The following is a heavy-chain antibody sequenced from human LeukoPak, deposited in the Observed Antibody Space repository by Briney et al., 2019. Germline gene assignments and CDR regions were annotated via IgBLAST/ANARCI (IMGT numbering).Heavy chain of an antibody. CDR1: GGSFSSCY. CDR2: IYSSGRT. D-gene: IGHD1/OR15-1a*01. J-gene: IGHJ5*02. CDR3: AGSRKGYEQLPGLWFDP. V-gene: IGHV4-4*07. Sequence: PSETLSLSCSVSGGSFSSCYWSWIRQPPGKGLEWIGRIYSSGRTIYNPSLKSRVTMSVDTSKSQFSLKLNSLIVADTAVYYCAGSRKGYEQLPGLWFDPWGQGTLVTVSS.